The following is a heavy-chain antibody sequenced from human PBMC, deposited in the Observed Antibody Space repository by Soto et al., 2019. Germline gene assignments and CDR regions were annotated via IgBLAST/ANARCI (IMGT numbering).Heavy chain of an antibody. J-gene: IGHJ4*02. CDR3: ARTNVGSGYYYFPLFDY. V-gene: IGHV1-69*01. CDR2: IIPIFGTA. CDR1: GGTFSSYA. Sequence: QVQLVQSGAEVKKPGSSVKVSCKASGGTFSSYAISWLRQAPGQGLEWMVGIIPIFGTANYAQKFQGRVTITADESTSTAYMEMSSLRSEDTAVYYCARTNVGSGYYYFPLFDYWGQGTLVTVSS. D-gene: IGHD3-22*01.